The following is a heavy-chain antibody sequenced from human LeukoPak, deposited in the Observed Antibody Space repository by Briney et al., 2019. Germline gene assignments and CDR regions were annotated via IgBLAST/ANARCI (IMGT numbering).Heavy chain of an antibody. V-gene: IGHV3-23*01. CDR2: ISASGDNT. Sequence: PGGSLRLSCAASGFTFRSYAMSWVRQAPGKGLEWVSGISASGDNTYYADSVKGRFTISRDNSKNTLYLQMNSLRAEDTAVYYCAKAPYNYVWGSYRFSDYWGQGTLVTVSS. J-gene: IGHJ4*02. CDR3: AKAPYNYVWGSYRFSDY. D-gene: IGHD3-16*02. CDR1: GFTFRSYA.